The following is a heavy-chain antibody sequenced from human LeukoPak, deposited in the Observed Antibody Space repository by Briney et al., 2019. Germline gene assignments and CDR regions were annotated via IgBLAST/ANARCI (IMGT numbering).Heavy chain of an antibody. CDR2: TYYRSKWYN. V-gene: IGHV6-1*01. CDR3: GRGIADSSGYYYVDY. CDR1: GASVSSHSAA. D-gene: IGHD3-22*01. Sequence: SQTLSLTCAISGASVSSHSAAWSWIRQSPSRGLEWLGRTYYRSKWYNDYAVSVKSRITINPDTSKNQFSLHLNSVTPEDTAVYYCGRGIADSSGYYYVDYWGQGTLVTVSS. J-gene: IGHJ4*02.